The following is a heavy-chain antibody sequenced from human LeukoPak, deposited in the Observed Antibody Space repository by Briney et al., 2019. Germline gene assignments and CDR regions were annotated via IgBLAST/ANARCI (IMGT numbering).Heavy chain of an antibody. CDR2: ISSNGGST. J-gene: IGHJ4*02. V-gene: IGHV3-64*01. D-gene: IGHD2-2*01. CDR1: GFPFSSYA. CDR3: ARSSIVVVSILDY. Sequence: GGTLRLSCAASGFPFSSYAMHWVRQAPGKGLEYVSAISSNGGSTSYANSVKGRFTISRDNSKNTLYLQMGSLRAEDMAVYYCARSSIVVVSILDYWGQGTLVTVSS.